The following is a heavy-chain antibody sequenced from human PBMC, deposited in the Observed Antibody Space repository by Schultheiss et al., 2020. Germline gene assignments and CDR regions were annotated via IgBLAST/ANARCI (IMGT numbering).Heavy chain of an antibody. CDR1: GGAFSGHY. V-gene: IGHV4-34*12. CDR3: ARSIAAAALWAYDV. J-gene: IGHJ4*01. D-gene: IGHD6-13*01. CDR2: VFDSGST. Sequence: SETLSLTCAVYGGAFSGHYWNWIRQSPGKGLEWIGEVFDSGSTNYNPSLESRVTMSLDLTKKQISLRLTSVTAADTAVYYCARSIAAAALWAYDVWGQGRRVTVSS.